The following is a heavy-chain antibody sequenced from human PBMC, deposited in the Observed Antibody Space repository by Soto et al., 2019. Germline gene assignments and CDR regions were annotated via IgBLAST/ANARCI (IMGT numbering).Heavy chain of an antibody. J-gene: IGHJ6*02. CDR1: GFTFSSYW. Sequence: PGGSLRLSCAASGFTFSSYWMSWVRQAPGKGLEWVANIKQDGSEKYYVDSVKGRFTISRDNAKNSLYLQMNSLRAEDTAVYYCARDGSFGGGGYFSRHYYYYGMDVWGQGTTVTVSS. CDR2: IKQDGSEK. D-gene: IGHD3-10*01. CDR3: ARDGSFGGGGYFSRHYYYYGMDV. V-gene: IGHV3-7*01.